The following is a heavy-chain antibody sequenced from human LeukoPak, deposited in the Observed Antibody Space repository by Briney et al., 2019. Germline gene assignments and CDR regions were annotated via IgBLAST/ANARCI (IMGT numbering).Heavy chain of an antibody. V-gene: IGHV7-4-1*02. J-gene: IGHJ4*02. CDR3: ARKSKTSDFDS. CDR1: GYTFISYA. Sequence: ASVKVSCKASGYTFISYAINWVRQAPGQGLEWMGWINTNTGNPTYAQGFTGRFVFSLDTSVSTAYLQISSLKAEDTAVYYCARKSKTSDFDSWGQGTLVTVSS. CDR2: INTNTGNP. D-gene: IGHD4-11*01.